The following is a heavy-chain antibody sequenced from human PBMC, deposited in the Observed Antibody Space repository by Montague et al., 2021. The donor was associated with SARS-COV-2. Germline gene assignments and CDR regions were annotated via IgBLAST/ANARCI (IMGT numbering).Heavy chain of an antibody. CDR3: ARMTTVTYPYYCYYGMDV. CDR1: GFSLSTSGMC. V-gene: IGHV2-70*01. CDR2: IDWDDDK. J-gene: IGHJ6*02. D-gene: IGHD4-17*01. Sequence: PALVTPTQTLTLTCTFSGFSLSTSGMCVSWIRQPPGKALEWLALIDWDDDKYYSTSLKTRLTISKDTSKNQVVLTMTNMDPVDTATYYCARMTTVTYPYYCYYGMDVWGQGTTVTVSS.